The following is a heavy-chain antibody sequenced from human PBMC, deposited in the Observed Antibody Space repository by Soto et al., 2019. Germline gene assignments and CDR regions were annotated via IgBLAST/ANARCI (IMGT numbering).Heavy chain of an antibody. CDR3: ARRYKSAGWLEP. D-gene: IGHD1-1*01. Sequence: QVQLVQSGAEVKKPGTSVKVSCKASGYSFATYAIHWVRQAPGQGLEWMGWINPATGNTEYSDKFQDRVNFTRDTSATTAYMELRGLRSEDTAVYYCARRYKSAGWLEPWGQGTLVTVSS. CDR1: GYSFATYA. CDR2: INPATGNT. V-gene: IGHV1-3*01. J-gene: IGHJ5*02.